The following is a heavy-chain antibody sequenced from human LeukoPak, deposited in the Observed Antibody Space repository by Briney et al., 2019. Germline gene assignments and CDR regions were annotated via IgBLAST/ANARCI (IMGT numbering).Heavy chain of an antibody. CDR3: ARGPTHGVKGSGSYYSYNWFDP. D-gene: IGHD3-10*01. J-gene: IGHJ5*02. Sequence: SETLSLTCTVSGGSISSSSYYWGWIRQPPGKGLEWIGSIYYSGSTYYNPSLKSRVTISVDTSKNQFSLKLSSVTAADTAVYYCARGPTHGVKGSGSYYSYNWFDPWGQGTLVTVSS. CDR1: GGSISSSSYY. CDR2: IYYSGST. V-gene: IGHV4-39*07.